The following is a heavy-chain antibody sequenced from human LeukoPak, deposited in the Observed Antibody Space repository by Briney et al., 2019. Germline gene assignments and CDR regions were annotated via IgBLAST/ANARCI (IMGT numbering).Heavy chain of an antibody. J-gene: IGHJ4*02. CDR3: ARGPGYYYDSSGYETIYNTDY. CDR2: ISAYNGNT. D-gene: IGHD3-22*01. CDR1: GYTFTSYG. V-gene: IGHV1-18*01. Sequence: ASVKVSCKASGYTFTSYGISWVRQAPGQGLEWMGWISAYNGNTNYAQKFQGRVTMTRDTSTSTVYMELSSLRSEDTAVYYCARGPGYYYDSSGYETIYNTDYWGQGTLVTVSS.